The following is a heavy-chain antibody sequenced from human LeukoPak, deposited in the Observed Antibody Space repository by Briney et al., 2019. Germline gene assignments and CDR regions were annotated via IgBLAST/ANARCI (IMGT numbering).Heavy chain of an antibody. CDR3: ARLIKTLESGYVTFHYYYYMDG. Sequence: PSETLSLTCTVSGGSISSYYWSWIRQPPGKGLEWIGYIYYSGSTNYNPSLKSRVTISVDTSKNQFSLKLSSVTAADTAVYYCARLIKTLESGYVTFHYYYYMDGWGKGTTVTISS. J-gene: IGHJ6*03. CDR1: GGSISSYY. D-gene: IGHD5-12*01. V-gene: IGHV4-59*01. CDR2: IYYSGST.